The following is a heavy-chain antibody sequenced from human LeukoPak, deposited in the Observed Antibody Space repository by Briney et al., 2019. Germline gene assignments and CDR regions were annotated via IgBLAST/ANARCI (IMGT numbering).Heavy chain of an antibody. CDR3: GRGWAMDV. J-gene: IGHJ6*02. V-gene: IGHV3-48*03. Sequence: GGSLRLSCAAFGLTFSSYEMNWDRQAPGKGLEWVSFISSSGSNIYYADSVKGRFTISRDNAESSLYLQMKSLRVEDTAVYYCGRGWAMDVWGQGTTVTVSS. CDR2: ISSSGSNI. CDR1: GLTFSSYE. D-gene: IGHD1-26*01.